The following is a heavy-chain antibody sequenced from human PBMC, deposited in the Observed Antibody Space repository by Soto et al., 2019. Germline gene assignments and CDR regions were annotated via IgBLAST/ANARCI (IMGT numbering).Heavy chain of an antibody. CDR1: GGSISSYY. Sequence: SETLSLTCTVSGGSISSYYWSWIRQPPGKGLEWIGYIYYSGSTNYNPSLKSRVTISVDTSMNQFALRLTSVTAADTAVYYCARHVRPSTTPRRDWFDPWGQGTLVTVSS. D-gene: IGHD3-10*02. CDR3: ARHVRPSTTPRRDWFDP. V-gene: IGHV4-59*08. CDR2: IYYSGST. J-gene: IGHJ5*02.